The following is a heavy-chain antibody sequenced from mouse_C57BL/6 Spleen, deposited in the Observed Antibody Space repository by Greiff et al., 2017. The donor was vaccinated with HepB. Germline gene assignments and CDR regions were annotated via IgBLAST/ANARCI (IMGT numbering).Heavy chain of an antibody. CDR1: GFTFSDYG. CDR3: SHYDYGYYYAMDY. J-gene: IGHJ4*01. V-gene: IGHV5-17*01. Sequence: EVMLVESGGGLVKPGGSLKLSCAASGFTFSDYGMHWVRQAPEKGLEWVAYISSGSSTIYYADTVKGRFTISRDNAKNTLFLQMTILRSEDTAMYYCSHYDYGYYYAMDYWGQGTSVTVSS. CDR2: ISSGSSTI. D-gene: IGHD2-4*01.